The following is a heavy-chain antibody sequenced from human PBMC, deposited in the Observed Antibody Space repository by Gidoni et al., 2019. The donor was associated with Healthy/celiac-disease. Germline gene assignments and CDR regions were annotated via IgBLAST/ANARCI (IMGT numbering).Heavy chain of an antibody. J-gene: IGHJ6*02. CDR1: GGSISSYY. CDR3: ARDPFSMAARRDYYGMDV. V-gene: IGHV4-4*07. CDR2: IYTSGST. Sequence: QVQLQESGPGLVKPSETLSLTCTVSGGSISSYYWSWIRQPAGKGLEWIGRIYTSGSTNYNPSLKSRVTMSVDTPKNQFSLKLSSVTAADTAVYYCARDPFSMAARRDYYGMDVWGQGTTVTVSS. D-gene: IGHD6-6*01.